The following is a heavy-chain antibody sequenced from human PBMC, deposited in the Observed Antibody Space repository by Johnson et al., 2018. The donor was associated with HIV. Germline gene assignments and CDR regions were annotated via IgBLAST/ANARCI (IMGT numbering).Heavy chain of an antibody. CDR1: GFTFSDYY. CDR3: ARGTITLIRGVIGFDI. CDR2: ISSSGSTM. D-gene: IGHD3-10*01. V-gene: IGHV3-11*01. Sequence: QVQLVESGGGLVKPGGSLRLSCAASGFTFSDYYMSWIRQAPGKGLEWVSYISSSGSTMYYTDSVKGRFTLSRDNAKNSLYLQMNSLRAEDTAVYYCARGTITLIRGVIGFDIWGQGTMVTVSS. J-gene: IGHJ3*02.